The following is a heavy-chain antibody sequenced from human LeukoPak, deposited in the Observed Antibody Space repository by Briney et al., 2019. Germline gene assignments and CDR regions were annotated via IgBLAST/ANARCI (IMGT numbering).Heavy chain of an antibody. CDR1: GFTFSSYT. Sequence: GGSLRLSCAVSGFTFSSYTMTWVRQAPGKGLEWVSSISSSSSYIYYGDSVKGRLTISRDNAKNSLYLQMNSLRAEDTAVYYCAKDRGLFGSSWNLGLDYWGQGTLVTVSS. V-gene: IGHV3-21*04. CDR3: AKDRGLFGSSWNLGLDY. D-gene: IGHD6-13*01. CDR2: ISSSSSYI. J-gene: IGHJ4*02.